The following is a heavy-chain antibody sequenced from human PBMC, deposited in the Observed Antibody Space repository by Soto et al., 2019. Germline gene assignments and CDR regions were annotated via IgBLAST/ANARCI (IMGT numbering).Heavy chain of an antibody. CDR1: GYTFTSYD. CDR3: ARFSGTPYTLWFGELLSNLGSDY. V-gene: IGHV1-8*01. J-gene: IGHJ4*02. D-gene: IGHD3-10*01. CDR2: MNPNSGNT. Sequence: QVQLVQSGAEVKKPGASVKVSCKASGYTFTSYDINWVRQATGQGLEWMGWMNPNSGNTGYAQKFQGRVTMTRNTSISTAYMELSRLRSEDTAVYYCARFSGTPYTLWFGELLSNLGSDYWGQGTLVTVSS.